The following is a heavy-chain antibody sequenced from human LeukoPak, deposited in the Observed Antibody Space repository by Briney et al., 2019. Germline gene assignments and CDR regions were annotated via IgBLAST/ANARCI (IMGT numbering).Heavy chain of an antibody. CDR3: ARGDSMIVVVKGFDY. D-gene: IGHD3-22*01. CDR1: GFTFDDYG. CDR2: INWNGGST. J-gene: IGHJ4*02. Sequence: GGSLRLSCAASGFTFDDYGMSWVRQAPGKGLEWVSGINWNGGSTGYADSVKGRFTISRDNSKNTLYLQMGSLRAEDMAVYYCARGDSMIVVVKGFDYWGQGTLVTVSS. V-gene: IGHV3-20*04.